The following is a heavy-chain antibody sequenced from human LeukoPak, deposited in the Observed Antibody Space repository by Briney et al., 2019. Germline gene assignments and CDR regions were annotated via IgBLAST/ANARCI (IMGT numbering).Heavy chain of an antibody. J-gene: IGHJ4*02. CDR1: GGTFSSYA. Sequence: SVKVSCKASGGTFSSYAINWVRQAPGQGLEWMGGIIPMFRTGNYAEKFQGRVTITTDESTSTAYMELSSLRSEDTAVYYCARDRGYSYGQFDYWGQGTLVTVSS. D-gene: IGHD5-18*01. V-gene: IGHV1-69*05. CDR2: IIPMFRTG. CDR3: ARDRGYSYGQFDY.